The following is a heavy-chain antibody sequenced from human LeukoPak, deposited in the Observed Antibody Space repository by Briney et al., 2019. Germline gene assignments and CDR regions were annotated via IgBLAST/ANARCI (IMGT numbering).Heavy chain of an antibody. J-gene: IGHJ5*02. CDR1: GGSIRSYS. CDR3: AVLGSGYDWA. D-gene: IGHD5-12*01. V-gene: IGHV4-59*08. CDR2: IYYNGNT. Sequence: SETLSLTCTVSGGSIRSYSWSWIRQPPGKGLEWIGYIYYNGNTNYNPSLQSRVSISIDTSKNHFSLKLSSVTAADTAVYYCAVLGSGYDWAWGQGTLVTVSS.